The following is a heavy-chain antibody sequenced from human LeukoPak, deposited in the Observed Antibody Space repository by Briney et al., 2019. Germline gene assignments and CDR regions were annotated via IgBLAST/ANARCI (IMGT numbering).Heavy chain of an antibody. CDR2: INHSGST. CDR1: GGSISSSSYY. Sequence: PSETLSLTCTVSGGSISSSSYYWSWIRQPPGKGLEWIGEINHSGSTNYNPSLKSRVTISVDTSKNQFSLKLSSVTAADTAVYYCARHGVPTPDCSSTSCYTSRYFQHWGQGTLVTVSS. J-gene: IGHJ1*01. V-gene: IGHV4-39*01. D-gene: IGHD2-2*02. CDR3: ARHGVPTPDCSSTSCYTSRYFQH.